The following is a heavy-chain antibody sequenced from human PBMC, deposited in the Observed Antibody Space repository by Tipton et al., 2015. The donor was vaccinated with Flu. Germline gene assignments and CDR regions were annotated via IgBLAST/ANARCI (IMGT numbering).Heavy chain of an antibody. CDR3: ARDAYDFWSGYPLDY. CDR1: GFTFSSYG. Sequence: SGFTFSSYGMHWVRQAPGKGLEWVAVIWYDGSNKYYADSVKGRFTISRDNSKNTLYLQMNSLRAEDTAVYYCARDAYDFWSGYPLDYWGQGTLVTVSS. CDR2: IWYDGSNK. D-gene: IGHD3-3*01. J-gene: IGHJ4*02. V-gene: IGHV3-33*01.